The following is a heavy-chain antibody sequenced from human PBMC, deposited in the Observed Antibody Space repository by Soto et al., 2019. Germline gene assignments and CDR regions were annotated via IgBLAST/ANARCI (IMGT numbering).Heavy chain of an antibody. CDR3: ARDTAPSDV. CDR1: GYTFTSYG. J-gene: IGHJ6*02. V-gene: IGHV1-18*01. Sequence: VASVKVSCKASGYTFTSYGIGWVRQAPGQGLEWMGWISGYNGKTNYAQKVQDRVTMTTDTSTSTVYMELRSLRSEDTAVYYCARDTAPSDVWGQGTTVTVSS. CDR2: ISGYNGKT. D-gene: IGHD4-17*01.